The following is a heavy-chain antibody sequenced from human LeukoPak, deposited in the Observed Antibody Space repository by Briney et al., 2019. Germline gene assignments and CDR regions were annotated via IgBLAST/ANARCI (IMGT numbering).Heavy chain of an antibody. V-gene: IGHV3-7*03. D-gene: IGHD2-15*01. Sequence: GGSLRLSCAASGFTFSSYWMSWVRQAPGKGLEWVANIKQDGSEKYYVDSVKGRFTTSRDNAKNSLFLQMNSLRAEDTAIYCCAGRASDSYLLYWGQGILVTVSA. CDR1: GFTFSSYW. CDR3: AGRASDSYLLY. CDR2: IKQDGSEK. J-gene: IGHJ4*02.